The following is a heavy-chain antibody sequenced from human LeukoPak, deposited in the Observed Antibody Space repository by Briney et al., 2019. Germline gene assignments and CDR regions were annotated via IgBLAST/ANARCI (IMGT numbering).Heavy chain of an antibody. D-gene: IGHD3-22*01. CDR3: AKAYYDSSGYSYYFAY. V-gene: IGHV3-74*01. Sequence: PGGSLRLSCAASGFTFSSYWLHWVRQAPGKGLVWVSRINSDGSSTRYADSVKGRFTISRDNAKNTLYLQMNSLSAEDTAVYYCAKAYYDSSGYSYYFAYWAQGTLVTVSS. CDR1: GFTFSSYW. CDR2: INSDGSST. J-gene: IGHJ4*02.